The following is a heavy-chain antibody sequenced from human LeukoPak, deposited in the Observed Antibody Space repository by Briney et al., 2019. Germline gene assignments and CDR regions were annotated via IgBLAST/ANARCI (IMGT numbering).Heavy chain of an antibody. D-gene: IGHD4-11*01. CDR2: IYTSGST. CDR1: GGSISSYY. V-gene: IGHV4-4*07. CDR3: ARDGGTTVIVLDAFDI. J-gene: IGHJ3*02. Sequence: SETLSLTCTVSGGSISSYYWSWIRQPAGKGLEWIGRIYTSGSTNYNPSLESRVTMSVDTSKNQFSLKLSSVTAADTAVYYCARDGGTTVIVLDAFDIWGQGTMVTVSS.